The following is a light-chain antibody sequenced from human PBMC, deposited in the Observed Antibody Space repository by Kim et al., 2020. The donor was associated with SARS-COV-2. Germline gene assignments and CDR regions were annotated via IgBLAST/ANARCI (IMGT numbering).Light chain of an antibody. Sequence: RVTISCPGSSSNLGAGYHAHWYQQLPGTAPKLLIYGNDKRPSGVSDRFSASKSGTSASLAISGLQAEDEADYFCQAYDDRLRAFVFGTGTKVTVL. CDR1: SSNLGAGYH. V-gene: IGLV1-40*01. CDR3: QAYDDRLRAFV. J-gene: IGLJ1*01. CDR2: GND.